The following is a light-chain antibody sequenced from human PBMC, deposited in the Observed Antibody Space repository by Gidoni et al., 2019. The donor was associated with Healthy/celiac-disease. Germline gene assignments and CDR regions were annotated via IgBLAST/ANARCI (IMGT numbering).Light chain of an antibody. J-gene: IGKJ2*03. Sequence: DIQMTQSPSSLSASVGDRVTIPCQASQDISNSLNWYQQKPGKAPKLLIYDASNLETGVHSRFSGSGSGTDFTFTISSLQPEDIATYYCQQYDNPPGYSFXQXTKLXIK. CDR3: QQYDNPPGYS. CDR1: QDISNS. V-gene: IGKV1-33*01. CDR2: DAS.